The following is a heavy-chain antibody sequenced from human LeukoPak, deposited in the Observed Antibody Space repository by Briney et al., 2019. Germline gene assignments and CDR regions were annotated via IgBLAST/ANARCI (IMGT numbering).Heavy chain of an antibody. CDR3: ARDYYDSSGLTQGAFDI. CDR1: GYTFTGYY. J-gene: IGHJ3*02. D-gene: IGHD3-22*01. Sequence: ASVKVSCKASGYTFTGYYMHWVRQAPGQGLEWMGIINPSGGSTSYAQKFQGRVTMTRDMSTSTVYMELSSLRSEDTAVYYCARDYYDSSGLTQGAFDIWGQGTMVTVSS. CDR2: INPSGGST. V-gene: IGHV1-46*01.